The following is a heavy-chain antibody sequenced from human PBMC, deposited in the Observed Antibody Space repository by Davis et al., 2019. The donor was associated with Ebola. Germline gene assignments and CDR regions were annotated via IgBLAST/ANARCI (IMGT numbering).Heavy chain of an antibody. CDR1: GFTFSSYG. CDR2: IRSKANSYAT. V-gene: IGHV3-73*01. J-gene: IGHJ4*02. D-gene: IGHD2-21*01. Sequence: GESLKISCAASGFTFSSYGMHWVRQASGKGLEWVGRIRSKANSYATAYAASVKGRFTISRDDSKNTAYLQMNSLKTEDTAVYYCTSFVGDFDYWGQGTLVTVSS. CDR3: TSFVGDFDY.